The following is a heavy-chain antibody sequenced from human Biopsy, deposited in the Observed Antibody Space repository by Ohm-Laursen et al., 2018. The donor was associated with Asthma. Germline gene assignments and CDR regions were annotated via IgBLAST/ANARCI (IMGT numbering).Heavy chain of an antibody. Sequence: ASVKVSCKSSGYTFIGCHIHWMRQAPGQGLEWMGRINPNSGGTNYAQKFQGRVTMTRDTSISTAYMEVSRLRSDDTAVYNCARGQKSAGDRWFDPWGQGTLVTVSS. J-gene: IGHJ5*02. V-gene: IGHV1-2*06. CDR2: INPNSGGT. CDR1: GYTFIGCH. CDR3: ARGQKSAGDRWFDP. D-gene: IGHD6-13*01.